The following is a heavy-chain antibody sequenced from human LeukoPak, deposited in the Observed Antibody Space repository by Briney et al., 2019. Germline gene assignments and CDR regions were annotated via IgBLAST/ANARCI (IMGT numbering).Heavy chain of an antibody. CDR3: ARGLYCSGGSCYSGAFDT. Sequence: GASVKVSCKASGYTFTSYGISWVRQAPGQGLEWMGWISAYNGNTNYAQKLQGRVTMTTDTSTSTAYMELRSLRSDDTAVYYCARGLYCSGGSCYSGAFDTWGQGTMVTVSS. J-gene: IGHJ3*02. CDR1: GYTFTSYG. D-gene: IGHD2-15*01. CDR2: ISAYNGNT. V-gene: IGHV1-18*01.